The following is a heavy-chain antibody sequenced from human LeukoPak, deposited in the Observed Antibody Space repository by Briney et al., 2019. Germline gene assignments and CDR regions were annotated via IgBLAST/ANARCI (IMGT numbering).Heavy chain of an antibody. Sequence: PSETLSLTCAVYGGSFSGYYWSWIRQPPGKGLEWIGEINRSGSTNYNPSLKSRVTISVDTSKNQFSLKLSSVTAADTAVYYCARTQYYDFWSGYKGRQNWFDPWGQGTLVTVSS. J-gene: IGHJ5*02. CDR3: ARTQYYDFWSGYKGRQNWFDP. D-gene: IGHD3-3*01. CDR2: INRSGST. CDR1: GGSFSGYY. V-gene: IGHV4-34*01.